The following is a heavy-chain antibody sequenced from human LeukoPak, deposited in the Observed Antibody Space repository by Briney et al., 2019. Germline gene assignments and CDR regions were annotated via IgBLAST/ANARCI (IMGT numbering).Heavy chain of an antibody. V-gene: IGHV3-21*01. CDR3: ARGHYDVLAASYKWTPDY. CDR2: ITSGGDYI. Sequence: GGSLRLSCAASGFTFNTFNMTWVRQAPGKGLEWVSSITSGGDYIYYADSVKGRFTTSRDNAKNSLSLQLNSLRVEDTSVYYCARGHYDVLAASYKWTPDYWGQGTLVTVSS. D-gene: IGHD3-9*01. CDR1: GFTFNTFN. J-gene: IGHJ4*02.